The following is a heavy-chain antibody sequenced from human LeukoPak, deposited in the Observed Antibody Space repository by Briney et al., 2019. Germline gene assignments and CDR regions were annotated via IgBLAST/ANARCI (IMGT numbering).Heavy chain of an antibody. Sequence: GGSLRLSCAAPGFTFSSYWMAWVRQAPGKGLEWVANIKQDGSEEYYVESVKGRLTISRDNAKNSLYLQMNRLRAEDTAVYYCARDLSWTAMDYWGQGTLVTVSS. CDR3: ARDLSWTAMDY. J-gene: IGHJ4*02. CDR1: GFTFSSYW. D-gene: IGHD5-18*01. V-gene: IGHV3-7*01. CDR2: IKQDGSEE.